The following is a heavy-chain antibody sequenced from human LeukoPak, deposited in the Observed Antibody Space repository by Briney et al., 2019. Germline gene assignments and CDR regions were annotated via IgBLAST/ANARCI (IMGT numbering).Heavy chain of an antibody. J-gene: IGHJ3*02. D-gene: IGHD3-10*01. Sequence: PSETLSLTCNVFGGSIVSNYWSWIRQPPGKGLEWIGYICYSGTTNYNPSLKSRATISVETSKNQISLTLRSVTAADTAVYYCARNWLSHYYVSESDYFDIWGHGTMVTVSS. CDR2: ICYSGTT. V-gene: IGHV4-59*01. CDR3: ARNWLSHYYVSESDYFDI. CDR1: GGSIVSNY.